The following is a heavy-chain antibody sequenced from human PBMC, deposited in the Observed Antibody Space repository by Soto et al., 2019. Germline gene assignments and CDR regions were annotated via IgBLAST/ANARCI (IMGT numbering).Heavy chain of an antibody. Sequence: QVQLVESGGGVVQPGRSLRLSCAASGFTFSSYAMHWVRQAPGKGLEWVAVISYDGSNKYYADSVKGRFTISRDNSKNTLYLQMNSLRAEDTAVYYCARVPLGGHQAEAGAFDIWGQGTMVTVSS. D-gene: IGHD6-13*01. V-gene: IGHV3-30-3*01. CDR1: GFTFSSYA. CDR3: ARVPLGGHQAEAGAFDI. CDR2: ISYDGSNK. J-gene: IGHJ3*02.